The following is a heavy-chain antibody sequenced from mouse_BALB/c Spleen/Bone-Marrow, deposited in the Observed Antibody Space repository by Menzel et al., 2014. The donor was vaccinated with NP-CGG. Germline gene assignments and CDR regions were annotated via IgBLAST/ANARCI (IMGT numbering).Heavy chain of an antibody. CDR1: GYTFTNYY. CDR2: INPRNGGT. J-gene: IGHJ3*01. Sequence: QVQLQQPGAELVKPGASVKLSCKASGYTFTNYYMYWVKQRPGQGLEWIGEINPRNGGTNFNEKFKRKATLTVDKSPSTAYMKLNSLTSEDSAVYYCTRFWDEAYWGQGTLVTVSA. D-gene: IGHD4-1*01. V-gene: IGHV1S81*02. CDR3: TRFWDEAY.